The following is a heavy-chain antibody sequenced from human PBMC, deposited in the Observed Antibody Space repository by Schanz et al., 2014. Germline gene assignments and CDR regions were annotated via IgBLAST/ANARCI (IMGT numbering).Heavy chain of an antibody. V-gene: IGHV3-30*03. CDR2: ISFDGRNK. CDR1: GFTFSNYA. CDR3: ARDRPSGYALDF. Sequence: QVQLVESGGGVVQPGRSLRLSCAASGFTFSNYAMHWVRQAPGKGLDWLAVISFDGRNKYHAQSVKGRFTISRDNSKNTLYLQMNSLRPEDTAVYYCARDRPSGYALDFWGQGTLVTVSS. J-gene: IGHJ4*02. D-gene: IGHD5-12*01.